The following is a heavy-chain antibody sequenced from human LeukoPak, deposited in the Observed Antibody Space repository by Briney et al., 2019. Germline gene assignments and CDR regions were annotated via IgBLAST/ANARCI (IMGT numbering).Heavy chain of an antibody. V-gene: IGHV3-74*01. J-gene: IGHJ4*02. CDR2: IKSDGSST. CDR1: GFTFSSYW. D-gene: IGHD5-18*01. CDR3: ARDGYSFGHDFDY. Sequence: RGSLRLSCAASGFTFSSYWMHWVRHTPGKGLVWVSRIKSDGSSTSYADSVKGRFTISRDNAKNTLYLQMNSLRAEDTAVYYCARDGYSFGHDFDYWGQGTLVTVSS.